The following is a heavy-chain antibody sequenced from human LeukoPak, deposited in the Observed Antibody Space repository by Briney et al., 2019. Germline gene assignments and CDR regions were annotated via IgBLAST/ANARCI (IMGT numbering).Heavy chain of an antibody. CDR3: AKGGDTMSGTYYYDMDV. V-gene: IGHV3-23*01. J-gene: IGHJ6*03. CDR1: GFTFSSYA. CDR2: ISGSGGST. D-gene: IGHD1-26*01. Sequence: GGSLRLSCAASGFTFSSYAMSWVRQAPGKGLEWVSAISGSGGSTYYADSVKGRFTISRDNSKKTLYLQMNSLRGEDTAVYYCAKGGDTMSGTYYYDMDVWGKGTTVTIS.